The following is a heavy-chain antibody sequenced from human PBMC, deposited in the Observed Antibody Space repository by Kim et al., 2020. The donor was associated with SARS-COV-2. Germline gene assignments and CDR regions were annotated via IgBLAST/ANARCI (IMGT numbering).Heavy chain of an antibody. CDR3: ARDPPRTGYSSSWYWYYYYYGMDV. D-gene: IGHD6-13*01. CDR2: INSDGCST. Sequence: GGSLRLSCAASGFTFSSYWMHWVRQAPGKGLVWVSRINSDGCSTSYADSVKGRFTISRDNAKNTLYLQMNSLRAEDTAVYYCARDPPRTGYSSSWYWYYYYYGMDVWGQGTTVTVSS. J-gene: IGHJ6*02. CDR1: GFTFSSYW. V-gene: IGHV3-74*01.